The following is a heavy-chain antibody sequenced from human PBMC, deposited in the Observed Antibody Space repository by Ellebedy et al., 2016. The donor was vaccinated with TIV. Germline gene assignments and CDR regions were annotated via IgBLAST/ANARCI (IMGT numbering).Heavy chain of an antibody. CDR2: ISAYNDNT. J-gene: IGHJ5*02. D-gene: IGHD3-3*01. V-gene: IGHV1-18*01. Sequence: AASVKVSCKASGYTFTSYGISWVRQAPGQGLEWMGWISAYNDNTNYAQKLQGRVTMTTDTSASTSYMELRSLRSDDTAVYYCARGGPMIFGVVIVYNWFDPWGQGTLVTVSS. CDR3: ARGGPMIFGVVIVYNWFDP. CDR1: GYTFTSYG.